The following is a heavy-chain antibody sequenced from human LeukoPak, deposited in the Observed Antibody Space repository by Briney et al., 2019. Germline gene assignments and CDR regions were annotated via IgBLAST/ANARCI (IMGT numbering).Heavy chain of an antibody. V-gene: IGHV6-1*01. D-gene: IGHD2-15*01. CDR3: ARDRKYCSGGSYYENWFDP. CDR1: GDSVSSNSAA. J-gene: IGHJ5*02. CDR2: TYYRSKWYN. Sequence: SQTLSLTCAISGDSVSSNSAAWNWIRQSPSRGLEWLGRTYYRSKWYNDYAVSVKSRITINPDTSKNQFSLQLNSVTPEDTAVYYCARDRKYCSGGSYYENWFDPWGQGTLVTVSS.